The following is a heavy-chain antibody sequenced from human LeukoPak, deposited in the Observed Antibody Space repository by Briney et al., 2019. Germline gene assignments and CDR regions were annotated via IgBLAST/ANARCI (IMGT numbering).Heavy chain of an antibody. CDR2: ISSSSSYI. CDR3: ARDPGYCSGGSCYSSPWAY. J-gene: IGHJ4*02. D-gene: IGHD2-15*01. CDR1: GFTFSSYS. Sequence: GGSLRLSCAASGFTFSSYSMNWVRQAPGKGLEWVSSISSSSSYIYYADSVKGRFTNSRDNAKNSLYLQMNSLRAEDTAVYYCARDPGYCSGGSCYSSPWAYWGQGTLVTVSS. V-gene: IGHV3-21*01.